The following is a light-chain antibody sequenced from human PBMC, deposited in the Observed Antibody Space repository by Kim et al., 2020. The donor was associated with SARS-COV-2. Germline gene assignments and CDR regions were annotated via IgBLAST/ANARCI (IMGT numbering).Light chain of an antibody. J-gene: IGLJ2*01. Sequence: RFTCACPGSRSNIGAGYNVRWNQQLHGTAPKPRIYGNSDRPSGVPDRCSGSKSGTSASLAITGLQAEGEADYYCQSYDSSLSGSVVFGGGTQLTVL. V-gene: IGLV1-40*01. CDR3: QSYDSSLSGSVV. CDR2: GNS. CDR1: RSNIGAGYN.